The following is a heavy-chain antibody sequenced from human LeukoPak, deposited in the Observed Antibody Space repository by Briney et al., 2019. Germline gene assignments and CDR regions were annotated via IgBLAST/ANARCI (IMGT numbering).Heavy chain of an antibody. Sequence: GASVKVSCKASGYTFTGYYMHWVRQAPGQGLERMGWINPNSGGTNYAQKFQGRVTMTRGTSISTAYMELSRLRSDDTAVYYCESWNFGCLGGTACHCWGQGSLVTVSS. J-gene: IGHJ4*02. CDR1: GYTFTGYY. D-gene: IGHD3-9*01. V-gene: IGHV1-2*02. CDR2: INPNSGGT. CDR3: ESWNFGCLGGTACHC.